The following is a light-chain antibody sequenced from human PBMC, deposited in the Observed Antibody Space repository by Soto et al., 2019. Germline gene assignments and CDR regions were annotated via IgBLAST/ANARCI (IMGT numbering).Light chain of an antibody. V-gene: IGKV1-5*01. CDR2: GAS. Sequence: EILLTQSPATLSVSAGETDTVSCRASQSVSDCLAWYQQKPGEAPRLLIYGASTWQSGIPARFSGSGSGTDFTLTISRLQPEDFAPYYCQQSGTSPQTFGQGTKVDI. J-gene: IGKJ1*01. CDR3: QQSGTSPQT. CDR1: QSVSDC.